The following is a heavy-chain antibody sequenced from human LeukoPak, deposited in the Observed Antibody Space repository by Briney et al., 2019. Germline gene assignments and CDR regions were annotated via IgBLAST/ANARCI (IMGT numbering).Heavy chain of an antibody. Sequence: PGGSLRLSCAASGFTFSSYAMHWVRQAPGKGLEWVAVISYDGSNKYYADSVKGRFTISRDNSKNTLYLQMNSLRAEDTAVYYCQTMIGAFDIWGQGTMVTVSS. D-gene: IGHD3-22*01. CDR2: ISYDGSNK. CDR3: QTMIGAFDI. J-gene: IGHJ3*02. V-gene: IGHV3-30-3*01. CDR1: GFTFSSYA.